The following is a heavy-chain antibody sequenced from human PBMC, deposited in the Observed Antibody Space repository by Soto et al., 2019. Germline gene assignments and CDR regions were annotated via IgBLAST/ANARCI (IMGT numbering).Heavy chain of an antibody. V-gene: IGHV1-69*13. D-gene: IGHD6-6*01. CDR2: ILPIFGSP. CDR3: ATGIATRYYGMDV. J-gene: IGHJ6*02. Sequence: SVKVSCKASGGNFRRYAISWVRQAPGQGLEWMGGILPIFGSPSHAQKFRDRVTITADESTSTAYLELTSLTSEDTAIYYCATGIATRYYGMDVWGQGTTVTVSS. CDR1: GGNFRRYA.